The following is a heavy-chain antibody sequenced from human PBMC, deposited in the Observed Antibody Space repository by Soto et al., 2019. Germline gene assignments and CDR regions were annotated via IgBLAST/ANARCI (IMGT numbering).Heavy chain of an antibody. J-gene: IGHJ4*02. D-gene: IGHD4-4*01. V-gene: IGHV1-46*01. CDR3: ARACGNYQEFDY. CDR2: INPSGGST. Sequence: ASVKVCCKASGYTFTSYYMHWVRQAPGQGLEWMGIINPSGGSTSYAQKFQGRVTMTRDTSTSTVYMELSSLRSEDTAVYYCARACGNYQEFDYWGQGTLVTVSS. CDR1: GYTFTSYY.